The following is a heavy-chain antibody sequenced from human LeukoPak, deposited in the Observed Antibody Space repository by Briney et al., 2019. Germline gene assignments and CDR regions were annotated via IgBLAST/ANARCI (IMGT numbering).Heavy chain of an antibody. J-gene: IGHJ4*02. V-gene: IGHV1-2*02. Sequence: ASVKVSCKASGYTFTGYYMHWVRQAPGQGLEWMGWINPNSGGTNYAQKFQGRVTMTRDTSISTAYMELSSLRSDDTAVYYCARDVSTGGFRDRRLDYWGQGTLVTVSS. CDR3: ARDVSTGGFRDRRLDY. CDR1: GYTFTGYY. CDR2: INPNSGGT. D-gene: IGHD2-8*02.